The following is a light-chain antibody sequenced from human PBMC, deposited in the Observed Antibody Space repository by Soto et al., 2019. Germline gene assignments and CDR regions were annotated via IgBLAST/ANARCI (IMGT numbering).Light chain of an antibody. CDR2: GAS. V-gene: IGKV3-20*01. J-gene: IGKJ5*01. Sequence: EIVVTQSPGTLSLSPGERATLSCSASQSVSSSYLAWYQQKPGQAPRLLIYGASSRATVITDRFSGSGSGTDFTLTISRLEPADVAVYYCHHYGSSPITFGQGTRLEIK. CDR1: QSVSSSY. CDR3: HHYGSSPIT.